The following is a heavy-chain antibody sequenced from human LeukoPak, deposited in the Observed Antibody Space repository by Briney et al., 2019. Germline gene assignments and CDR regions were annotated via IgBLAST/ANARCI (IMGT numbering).Heavy chain of an antibody. CDR2: ISGNGGST. D-gene: IGHD3-22*01. Sequence: PGGSLRLSCATSQFNFNKFGMTWVRQAPGKGLEWVSSISGNGGSTQYADSVQGRFAISRDNSKNTLYLQMNSLRAEDTAVYYCARAGDSSGYYYSYFDYWGQGTLVTVSS. CDR1: QFNFNKFG. V-gene: IGHV3-23*01. J-gene: IGHJ4*02. CDR3: ARAGDSSGYYYSYFDY.